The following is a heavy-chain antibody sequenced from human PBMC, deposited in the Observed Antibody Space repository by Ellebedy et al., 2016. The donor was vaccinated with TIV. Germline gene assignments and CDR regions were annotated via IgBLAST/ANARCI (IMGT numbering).Heavy chain of an antibody. CDR2: MWYDGSKK. CDR3: ARDVGIAAAGIGVY. V-gene: IGHV3-33*08. D-gene: IGHD6-13*01. Sequence: GESLKISCAASAFTFTNYGIHWVRQAPGKGLEWVALMWYDGSKKYYADSVKGRFTISRDNSKNTLYLQMNSLRAEDTAVYFCARDVGIAAAGIGVYWGQGTLVTVSS. CDR1: AFTFTNYG. J-gene: IGHJ4*02.